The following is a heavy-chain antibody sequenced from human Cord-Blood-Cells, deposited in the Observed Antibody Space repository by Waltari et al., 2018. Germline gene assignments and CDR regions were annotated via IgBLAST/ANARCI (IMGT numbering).Heavy chain of an antibody. Sequence: QMQLVPPGPEVKKPVTSVKVSCKASGFTFTSTAVQWLRQARLQRLECIGWIVVGSGNTHYAQKFQERVTITRDMSTSTAYMELSSLRSEDTAVYYCAAVGEMATIPSPYYFDYWGQGTLVTVSS. J-gene: IGHJ4*02. CDR3: AAVGEMATIPSPYYFDY. CDR1: GFTFTSTA. V-gene: IGHV1-58*01. CDR2: IVVGSGNT. D-gene: IGHD5-12*01.